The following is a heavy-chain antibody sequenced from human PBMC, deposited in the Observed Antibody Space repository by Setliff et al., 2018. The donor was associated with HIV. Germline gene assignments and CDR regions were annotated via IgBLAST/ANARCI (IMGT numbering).Heavy chain of an antibody. J-gene: IGHJ6*02. CDR2: ITSRSADI. Sequence: GGSLRLSCAASGFTFSTFSMSWVRQAPGKGLEWVSSITSRSADIYYADSVKGRFTISRDSSKNTVFLQMNSLRAEDTAVYYCARDRQIAAASRSNYYYGMDVWGQGTTVTVSS. V-gene: IGHV3-21*04. CDR3: ARDRQIAAASRSNYYYGMDV. CDR1: GFTFSTFS. D-gene: IGHD6-13*01.